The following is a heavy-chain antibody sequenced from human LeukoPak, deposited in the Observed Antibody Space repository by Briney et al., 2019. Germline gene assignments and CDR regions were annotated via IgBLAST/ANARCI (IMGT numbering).Heavy chain of an antibody. V-gene: IGHV3-7*01. Sequence: GGSLRLSCVSSGFTFSNYWMKWVRQAPGKGLEWVASINEDGSGKFSVGSVKDRITISRDNTRNSLDLQINSLTVEDTAIYYCARDDGGVWGTGTTVTVSS. CDR3: ARDDGGV. CDR2: INEDGSGK. CDR1: GFTFSNYW. J-gene: IGHJ6*04.